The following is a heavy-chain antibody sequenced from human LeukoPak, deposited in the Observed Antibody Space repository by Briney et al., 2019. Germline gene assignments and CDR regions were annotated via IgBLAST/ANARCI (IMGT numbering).Heavy chain of an antibody. CDR1: GGSFSGYY. Sequence: SETLSLTCAVYGGSFSGYYWSWIRQPPGKGLEWIGEINHSGSTNNNPSLKSRVTISVDTSKNQFSLKLSSVTAADTAVYYCARGDIVVVPAAKVFYYGMDVWGKGTTVTVSS. J-gene: IGHJ6*04. CDR2: INHSGST. D-gene: IGHD2-2*01. CDR3: ARGDIVVVPAAKVFYYGMDV. V-gene: IGHV4-34*01.